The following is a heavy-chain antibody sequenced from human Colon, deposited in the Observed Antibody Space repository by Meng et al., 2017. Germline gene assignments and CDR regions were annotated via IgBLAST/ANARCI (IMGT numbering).Heavy chain of an antibody. CDR1: GDSVSSNTAA. D-gene: IGHD5-18*01. V-gene: IGHV6-1*01. CDR2: TYYRSKWYN. J-gene: IGHJ4*02. CDR3: ARDHGYSYGLPLDY. Sequence: QLQLHQSGPVLVKPSQTLPLTCVIAGDSVSSNTAAWNWIRQSPSRGLEWLGRTYYRSKWYNEYAVSVKSRMTFNADTSKNQVSLQVNSVTPEDTAVYYCARDHGYSYGLPLDYWGQGILVTVSS.